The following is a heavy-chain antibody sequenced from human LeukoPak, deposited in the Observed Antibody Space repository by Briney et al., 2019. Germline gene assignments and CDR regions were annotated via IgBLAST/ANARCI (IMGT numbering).Heavy chain of an antibody. CDR1: GFTLSSYG. CDR3: AKDGYGGNSGSDY. CDR2: IRYDGSNK. D-gene: IGHD4-23*01. J-gene: IGHJ4*02. V-gene: IGHV3-30*02. Sequence: GGSLRLSCAASGFTLSSYGMHWVRQAPGKGLEWVAFIRYDGSNKCYADSVKGRFTISRDNSKNTLYLQMNSLRAEDTAVYYCAKDGYGGNSGSDYWGQGTLVTVSS.